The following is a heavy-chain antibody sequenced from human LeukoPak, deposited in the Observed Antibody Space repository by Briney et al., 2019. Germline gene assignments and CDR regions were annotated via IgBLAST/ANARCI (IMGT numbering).Heavy chain of an antibody. CDR3: AKDSSIVAVTAEVGDWFDP. CDR1: GFTFSSYA. Sequence: PGGSLRLSCAASGFTFSSYAMSWVRQAPGKGLEWVSAISGSGGSTYYADSVKGRFTISRDNSKNTLYLQMNSLRAEDRGVYYCAKDSSIVAVTAEVGDWFDPWGQGTLVTVSS. V-gene: IGHV3-23*01. D-gene: IGHD2-21*02. J-gene: IGHJ5*02. CDR2: ISGSGGST.